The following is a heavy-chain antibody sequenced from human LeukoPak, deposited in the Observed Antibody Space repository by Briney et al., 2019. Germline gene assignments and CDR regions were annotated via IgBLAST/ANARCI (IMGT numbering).Heavy chain of an antibody. J-gene: IGHJ4*02. V-gene: IGHV4-59*01. D-gene: IGHD7-27*01. CDR1: GGSISSYY. CDR3: ARSLGRYFHY. CDR2: IYYSGST. Sequence: PSETLSLTCTVSGGSISSYYWSWIRQPPGKGLEWIGYIYYSGSTNYNPSLKSRVTISVDTSKNQFSLKLSSVTAADTAVYYCARSLGRYFHYWGQGTLVTVSS.